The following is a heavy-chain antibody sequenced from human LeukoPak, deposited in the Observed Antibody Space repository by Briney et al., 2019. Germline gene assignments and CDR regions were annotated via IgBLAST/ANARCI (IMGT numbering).Heavy chain of an antibody. J-gene: IGHJ3*02. V-gene: IGHV3-7*01. D-gene: IGHD1-26*01. CDR2: IKQDGSEK. CDR3: VGDSRIEGATGAFDI. CDR1: GFTFSSFW. Sequence: AGGSLRLSCAVSGFTFSSFWMSWVRQAPGKGLEWVANIKQDGSEKHYVDSVKGRFTISRDNAKNSLYLQMNSLRAEDTALYYCVGDSRIEGATGAFDICGQGTMVTVSS.